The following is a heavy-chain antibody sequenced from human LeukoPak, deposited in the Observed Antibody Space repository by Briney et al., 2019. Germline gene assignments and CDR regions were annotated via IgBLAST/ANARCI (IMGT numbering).Heavy chain of an antibody. D-gene: IGHD3-22*01. Sequence: GASVKVSCTASGGTFSSYAISWVRQAPGQGLEWMGGIIPIFGTASYAQKFQGRVTITADESTSTAYMELSSLRSEDTAVYYCARSYDSSGYYFDPWGQGTLVTVSS. CDR2: IIPIFGTA. CDR1: GGTFSSYA. J-gene: IGHJ5*02. CDR3: ARSYDSSGYYFDP. V-gene: IGHV1-69*13.